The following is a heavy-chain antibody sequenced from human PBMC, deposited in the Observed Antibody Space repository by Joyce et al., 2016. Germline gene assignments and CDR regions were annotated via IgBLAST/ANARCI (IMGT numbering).Heavy chain of an antibody. J-gene: IGHJ5*02. CDR1: GIDISGYA. CDR2: ISNDGYR. V-gene: IGHV3-30*04. CDR3: ARIGYGVSLGNGFDP. Sequence: QVHLVESGGGVVQPGNSLRLSCVVSGIDISGYAFNWVLQAPGRGLDWVTTISNDGYRRYADSVKGRFTVSRDDSKKMVDLEMNNLRVDDTAIYYCARIGYGVSLGNGFDPWGRGTPVTVSS. D-gene: IGHD2-15*01.